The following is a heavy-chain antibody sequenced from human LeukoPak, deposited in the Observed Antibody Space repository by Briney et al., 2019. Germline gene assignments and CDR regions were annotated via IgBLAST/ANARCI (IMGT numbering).Heavy chain of an antibody. CDR3: TTPVVYCSSTSCYDWFDP. V-gene: IGHV1-2*02. D-gene: IGHD2-2*01. Sequence: ASVKVSYKASGYTFTGYYMHWVRQAPGQGLEWMGWINPNSGGTNYAQKFQGRVTMTRDTSISTAYMELSRLRSDDTAVYYCTTPVVYCSSTSCYDWFDPWGQGTLVTVSS. J-gene: IGHJ5*02. CDR2: INPNSGGT. CDR1: GYTFTGYY.